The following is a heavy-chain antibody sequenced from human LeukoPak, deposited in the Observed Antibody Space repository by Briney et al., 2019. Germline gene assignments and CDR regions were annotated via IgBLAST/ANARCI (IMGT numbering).Heavy chain of an antibody. V-gene: IGHV1-8*01. CDR3: ARALNKAAPPLYY. J-gene: IGHJ4*02. CDR2: MNPNRGNT. D-gene: IGHD2/OR15-2a*01. Sequence: GASVKVSCKASGYTFTSYDINWVRPATGQGLEWMGWMNPNRGNTGYAQKFQGRVTMTRDNSISTAYMEQSSLRSEDTAVYYCARALNKAAPPLYYWRQPTLVTLPP. CDR1: GYTFTSYD.